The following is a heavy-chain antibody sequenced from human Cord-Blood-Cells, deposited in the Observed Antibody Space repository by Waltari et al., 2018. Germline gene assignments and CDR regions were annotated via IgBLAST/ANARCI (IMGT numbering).Heavy chain of an antibody. CDR1: GYTFTTYA. J-gene: IGHJ3*01. V-gene: IGHV7-4-1*04. CDR2: INTKTGNP. CDR3: ARGGSLYLDALDV. Sequence: QVQLVQSGSELKKPGASVKISCKTSGYTFTTYALYWVRQVPGQGLEWMAWINTKTGNPTYAQGFTGRFVLSLDTSVNMAHLEMSSLKPEDTAIYYCARGGSLYLDALDVWGQGTMVTVSS.